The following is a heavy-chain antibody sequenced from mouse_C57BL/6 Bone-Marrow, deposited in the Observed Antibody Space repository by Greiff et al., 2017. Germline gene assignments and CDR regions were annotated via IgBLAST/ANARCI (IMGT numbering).Heavy chain of an antibody. Sequence: EVKLVESGGDLVKPGGSLKLSCAASGFTFSSYGMSWVRQTPDKRLEWVATISSGGSYTYYPDSVKGRFTISRDNAKNTLYLQMSSLKSEDTAMYYCARQSNWNYYAMDYWGQGTSVTVSS. CDR1: GFTFSSYG. J-gene: IGHJ4*01. CDR3: ARQSNWNYYAMDY. V-gene: IGHV5-6*01. D-gene: IGHD4-1*02. CDR2: ISSGGSYT.